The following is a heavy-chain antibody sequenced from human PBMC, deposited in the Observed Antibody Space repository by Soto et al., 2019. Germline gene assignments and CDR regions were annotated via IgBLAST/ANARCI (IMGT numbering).Heavy chain of an antibody. V-gene: IGHV1-69*13. CDR3: ARGYDSSGWYLGLNWFDP. Sequence: AASVKVSCKASGGTFSSYAISWVRQAPGQGLEWMGGIIPIFGTANYAQKFQGRVTITADESTSTAYMELSSLRSEDTAVYYCARGYDSSGWYLGLNWFDPWGQGTLVAVSS. CDR2: IIPIFGTA. CDR1: GGTFSSYA. J-gene: IGHJ5*02. D-gene: IGHD6-19*01.